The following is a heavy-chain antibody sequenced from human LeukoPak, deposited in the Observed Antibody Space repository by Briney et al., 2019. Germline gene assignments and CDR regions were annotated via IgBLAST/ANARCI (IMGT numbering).Heavy chain of an antibody. CDR2: ISWDGGST. D-gene: IGHD5-12*01. CDR3: AKDKSRSGYDVPDY. J-gene: IGHJ4*02. Sequence: GGSLRLSCAASGFTFDDYAMHWVRQAPGKGLEWVSLISWDGGSTYYADSVKGRFTISRDNSKNSLYLQMNSLRAEDTALYYCAKDKSRSGYDVPDYWGQGTLVTVSS. V-gene: IGHV3-43D*03. CDR1: GFTFDDYA.